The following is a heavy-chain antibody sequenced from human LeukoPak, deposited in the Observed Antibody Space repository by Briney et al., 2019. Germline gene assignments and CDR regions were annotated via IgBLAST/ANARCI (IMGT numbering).Heavy chain of an antibody. CDR3: AKTWYYDFWSGYYLDY. Sequence: TGGSLRLSCAASGFTFSSCAMSWVRQAPGKGLEWVSAISGSGGSTYYADSVKGRFTISRDNSKNTLYLQMNSLRAEDTAVYYCAKTWYYDFWSGYYLDYWGQGTLVTVSS. V-gene: IGHV3-23*01. J-gene: IGHJ4*02. CDR1: GFTFSSCA. CDR2: ISGSGGST. D-gene: IGHD3-3*01.